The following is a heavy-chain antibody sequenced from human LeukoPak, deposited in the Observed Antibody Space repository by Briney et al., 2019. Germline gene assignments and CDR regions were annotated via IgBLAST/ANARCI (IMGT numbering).Heavy chain of an antibody. J-gene: IGHJ4*02. CDR1: GFTFSSYE. D-gene: IGHD3-10*01. CDR2: ISNSGSTI. Sequence: GGSLRLSCAASGFTFSSYEMNWVRQAPGKGLEWVSYISNSGSTIYHADSVKGRFTISRDNAKNSLYLQMNSLRAEDAAVYYCARDWGGGTHDYWGQGTLVTVSS. CDR3: ARDWGGGTHDY. V-gene: IGHV3-48*03.